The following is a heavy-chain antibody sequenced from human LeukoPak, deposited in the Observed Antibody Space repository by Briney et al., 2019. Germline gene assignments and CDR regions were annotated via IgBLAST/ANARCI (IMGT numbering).Heavy chain of an antibody. V-gene: IGHV3-48*03. J-gene: IGHJ4*02. CDR1: GSTFSSYE. CDR3: ARDIRYYYGSGSYYRYFDY. D-gene: IGHD3-10*01. CDR2: ISSSGSTI. Sequence: GGSLRLSCAASGSTFSSYEMNWVRQAPGKGLEWVSYISSSGSTIYYADSVKGRFTISRDNAKNSLYLQMNSLRAEDTAVYYCARDIRYYYGSGSYYRYFDYWGQGTLVTVSS.